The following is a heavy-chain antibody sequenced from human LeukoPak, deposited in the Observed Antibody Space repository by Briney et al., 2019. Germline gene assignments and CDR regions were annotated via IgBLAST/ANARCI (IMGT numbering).Heavy chain of an antibody. CDR3: ARDRGKYCSGGSCYAINWYFDL. J-gene: IGHJ2*01. V-gene: IGHV4-30-4*01. CDR2: IYYSGST. D-gene: IGHD2-15*01. Sequence: SETLSLTCTVSAGSISSGDYYWSWIRQPPGKGLEWIGYIYYSGSTYYNPSLKSRVTISVDTSKNQFSLKLSSVTAADTAVYYCARDRGKYCSGGSCYAINWYFDLWGRGTLVTVSS. CDR1: AGSISSGDYY.